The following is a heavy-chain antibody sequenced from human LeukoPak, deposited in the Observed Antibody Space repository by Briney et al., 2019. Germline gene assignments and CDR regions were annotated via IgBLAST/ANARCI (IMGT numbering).Heavy chain of an antibody. CDR3: ARGLASDSSGYYGY. J-gene: IGHJ4*02. CDR1: GGSFSGYY. CDR2: INHSGST. V-gene: IGHV4-34*01. D-gene: IGHD3-22*01. Sequence: SETLSLTCAVYGGSFSGYYWSWIRQPPGKGLEWIGEINHSGSTNYNPSLKSRVTISVDTSKNQFSLKLSSVTAADTAVYYCARGLASDSSGYYGYWGQGTLVTVSS.